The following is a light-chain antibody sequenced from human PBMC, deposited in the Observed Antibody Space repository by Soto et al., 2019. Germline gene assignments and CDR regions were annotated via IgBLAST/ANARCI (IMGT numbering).Light chain of an antibody. CDR3: QQYNFWPPLT. J-gene: IGKJ4*01. CDR1: QSVNSN. V-gene: IGKV3-15*01. Sequence: IVMTQSPATLSVSPGERATLSCRASQSVNSNLAWYRQKPGQAPRLLISDASTRATGVPARFSGSGSGTEFTLTISSLQSEDYGIYYCQQYNFWPPLTFGGGTKVEIK. CDR2: DAS.